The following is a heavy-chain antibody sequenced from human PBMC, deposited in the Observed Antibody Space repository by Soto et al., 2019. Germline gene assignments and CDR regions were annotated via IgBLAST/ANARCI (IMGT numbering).Heavy chain of an antibody. CDR3: ASLYSVYDVIDY. D-gene: IGHD5-12*01. CDR2: ISYDGSNK. Sequence: GGSLRLSCAGSGFTFNSYSMNWVRQAPGKGLEWVAVISYDGSNKYYADSVKGRFTISRDNSKNTLYLQMNSLRAEDTAVYYCASLYSVYDVIDYWGQGTLVTVSS. CDR1: GFTFNSYS. V-gene: IGHV3-30*03. J-gene: IGHJ4*02.